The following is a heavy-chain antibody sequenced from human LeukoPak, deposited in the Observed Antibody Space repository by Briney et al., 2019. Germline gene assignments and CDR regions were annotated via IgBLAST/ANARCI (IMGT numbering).Heavy chain of an antibody. CDR1: GYTFTGYY. Sequence: ASVKVSCKASGYTFTGYYMHWVRQAPGQGLEWMGWINPNSGGANYAQKFQGGVTMTRDTSISTAYMELSRLRSDDTAVYYCARAVEGYYYYYMDVWGKGTTVTISS. CDR2: INPNSGGA. V-gene: IGHV1-2*02. CDR3: ARAVEGYYYYYMDV. J-gene: IGHJ6*03.